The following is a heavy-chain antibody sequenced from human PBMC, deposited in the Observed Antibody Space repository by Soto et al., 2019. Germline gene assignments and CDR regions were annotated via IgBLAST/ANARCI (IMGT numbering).Heavy chain of an antibody. CDR1: GYTFTSYG. D-gene: IGHD3-3*01. CDR3: ARDPSYYDFWSGYYNPYFDY. V-gene: IGHV1-18*01. J-gene: IGHJ4*02. Sequence: ASVKVSCKASGYTFTSYGISWVRQAPGQGLEWMGWISAYNGNTNYAQKLQGRVTMTTDTSTSTAYMELRSLRSDDTAVYYCARDPSYYDFWSGYYNPYFDYWGQGTLVTVSS. CDR2: ISAYNGNT.